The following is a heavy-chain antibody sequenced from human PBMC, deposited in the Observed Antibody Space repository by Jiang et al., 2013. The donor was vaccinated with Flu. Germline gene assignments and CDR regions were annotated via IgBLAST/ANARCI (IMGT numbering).Heavy chain of an antibody. CDR3: ARHALSTVPFDY. J-gene: IGHJ4*02. D-gene: IGHD4-11*01. CDR1: GYNFSSHW. V-gene: IGHV5-51*01. CDR2: IYPGDEHS. Sequence: GAEVKKPGESLKISCKGSGYNFSSHWIAWVRELPGKGLEWMGIIYPGDEHSRYSPSFQGQVTISADKSISTAYLQWSSLKASDTAMYYCARHALSTVPFDYWGQGTLVTVSS.